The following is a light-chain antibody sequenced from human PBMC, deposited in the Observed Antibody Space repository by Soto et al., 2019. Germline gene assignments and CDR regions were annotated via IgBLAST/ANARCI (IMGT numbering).Light chain of an antibody. V-gene: IGKV1-5*01. CDR3: QQYNSYSRT. Sequence: DVPISESLSTLPASVGPSVTITCRASQSISSWLAWYQQKPGKAPKLLIYDASSLESGVPSRFSGSGSGTEFTLTISSLQPDDFATYYCQQYNSYSRTSGQGTNVDI. J-gene: IGKJ1*01. CDR2: DAS. CDR1: QSISSW.